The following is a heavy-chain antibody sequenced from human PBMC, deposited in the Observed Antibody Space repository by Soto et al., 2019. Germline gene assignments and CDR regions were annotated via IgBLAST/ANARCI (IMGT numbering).Heavy chain of an antibody. V-gene: IGHV3-48*01. Sequence: GRSLRLSCTASGFNFNSYSMNWVRQAPGKGLEWVSYISSSSTTKYYADSVKGRFTISRDNAKNSLYLQMNSLRAEDTAVYYCARHPERIAQIGWFDPWGQGTLVTVSS. CDR1: GFNFNSYS. D-gene: IGHD6-13*01. J-gene: IGHJ5*02. CDR2: ISSSSTTK. CDR3: ARHPERIAQIGWFDP.